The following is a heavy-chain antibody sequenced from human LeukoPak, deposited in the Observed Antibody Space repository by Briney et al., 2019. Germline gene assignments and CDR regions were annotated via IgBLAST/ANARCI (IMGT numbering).Heavy chain of an antibody. CDR2: MWYDGSKK. V-gene: IGHV3-33*01. CDR3: AREGPRFLKHYFDY. CDR1: GFSFSTYA. J-gene: IGHJ4*02. D-gene: IGHD3-3*01. Sequence: GGSLRLSCVASGFSFSTYAMHWVRRAPGKGLGWVAVMWYDGSKKYYAESVQGRFTISRDTSKNTLYLQMNNVRPEDTAVYYCAREGPRFLKHYFDYWGQGVLVTVSS.